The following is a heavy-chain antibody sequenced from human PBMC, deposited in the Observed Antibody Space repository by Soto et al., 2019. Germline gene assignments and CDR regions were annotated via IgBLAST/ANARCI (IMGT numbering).Heavy chain of an antibody. V-gene: IGHV4-4*02. J-gene: IGHJ6*02. CDR2: IYHSGST. Sequence: SETLSLTCAVFGGSISSINWWSWVRKPPGKGLEWIGEIYHSGSTNYNPSLKSRVTISVDKSKNQFSLKLSSVTAADTAVYYCARTTVTPYYYYGMDVWGQGTTVTVSS. CDR3: ARTTVTPYYYYGMDV. CDR1: GGSISSINW. D-gene: IGHD4-17*01.